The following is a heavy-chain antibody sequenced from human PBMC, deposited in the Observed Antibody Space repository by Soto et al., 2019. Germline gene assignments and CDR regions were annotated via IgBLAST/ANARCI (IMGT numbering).Heavy chain of an antibody. J-gene: IGHJ6*02. CDR2: IYYSGST. Sequence: PSETLFLTCAVSGGSISSYYWSWIRQPPGKGLEWIGYIYYSGSTNYNPSLKSRVTISVDTSKNQFSLKLSSVTAADTAVYYCARDRVFGGSYSGGMDVWGQGTTVTVSS. D-gene: IGHD1-26*01. CDR1: GGSISSYY. V-gene: IGHV4-59*01. CDR3: ARDRVFGGSYSGGMDV.